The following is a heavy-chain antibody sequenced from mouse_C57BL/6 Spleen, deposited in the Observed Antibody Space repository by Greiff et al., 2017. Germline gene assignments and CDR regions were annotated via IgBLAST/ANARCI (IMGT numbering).Heavy chain of an antibody. V-gene: IGHV5-6*01. CDR1: GFTFSSYG. D-gene: IGHD1-1*01. CDR3: ARHRPRYGSSSYWYFDV. CDR2: ISSGGSYT. J-gene: IGHJ1*03. Sequence: EVKLVESGGDLVKPGGFLKLSCAASGFTFSSYGMSWVRQTPDKRLEWVATISSGGSYTYYPDSVKGRFTISRDNAKNTLYLQMSSLKSEDTAMYYCARHRPRYGSSSYWYFDVWGTGTTVTVSS.